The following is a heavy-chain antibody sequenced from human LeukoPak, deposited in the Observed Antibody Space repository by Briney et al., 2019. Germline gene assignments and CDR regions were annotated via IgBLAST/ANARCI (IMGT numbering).Heavy chain of an antibody. CDR1: GGSISSSSYY. Sequence: SETLSLTCTVSGGSISSSSYYWGWIRQPPGKGLEWIGSIYYSGSTYYNPSLKSRVTISVDTSKNQFSLKLSSATAADTAVYYCARRALWGQGTLVTVSS. CDR2: IYYSGST. J-gene: IGHJ4*02. V-gene: IGHV4-39*01. CDR3: ARRAL.